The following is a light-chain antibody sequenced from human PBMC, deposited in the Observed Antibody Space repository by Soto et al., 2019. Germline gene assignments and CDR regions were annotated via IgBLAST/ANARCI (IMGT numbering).Light chain of an antibody. CDR1: QSVSNNY. Sequence: EIVLTPSPGTLSLSPVEIATLSCRASQSVSNNYLAWYQQKPGQAPRLLIYGASNRATGIPDRFSGSGSGTDFTLTISRLEPEDFAVYYCQQYGSSGTFGQGTKVDI. CDR2: GAS. CDR3: QQYGSSGT. J-gene: IGKJ1*01. V-gene: IGKV3-20*01.